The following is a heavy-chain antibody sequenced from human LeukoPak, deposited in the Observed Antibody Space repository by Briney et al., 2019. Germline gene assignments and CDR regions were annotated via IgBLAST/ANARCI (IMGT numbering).Heavy chain of an antibody. CDR2: ISGGGSYT. D-gene: IGHD6-19*01. CDR1: GFSFSSFA. J-gene: IGHJ4*02. Sequence: GGSLRLSCVGSGFSFSSFAMSWVRQAPGKGLEWVSTISGGGSYTYFADYVKGRFTVSRDDSKSMHFLQMNSLRPEDTALYFCAKRITVSAGYYLDSWGRGTLVTVSS. CDR3: AKRITVSAGYYLDS. V-gene: IGHV3-23*01.